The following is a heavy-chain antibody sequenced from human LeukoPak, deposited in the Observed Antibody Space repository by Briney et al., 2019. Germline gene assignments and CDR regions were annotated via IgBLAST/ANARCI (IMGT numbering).Heavy chain of an antibody. D-gene: IGHD2-8*02. CDR3: ARVRHDPLEYWYYIDL. Sequence: SETLSLTCAVYGGPFTDYSGYSWTWIRQPPVKWLEWIREINHSGSPNYNPSLESRLTISVDTSNRQFSLKLNSVSAVGAAVYHCARVRHDPLEYWYYIDLWGNGTMVTVSS. V-gene: IGHV4-34*01. CDR2: INHSGSP. CDR1: GGPFTDYSGYS. J-gene: IGHJ6*03.